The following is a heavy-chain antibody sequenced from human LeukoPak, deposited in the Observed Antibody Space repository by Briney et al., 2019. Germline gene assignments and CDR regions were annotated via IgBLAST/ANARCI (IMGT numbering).Heavy chain of an antibody. CDR1: GFTFSSYG. CDR3: ASPYDILTGYSLGDAFDI. CDR2: ISYDGSNK. V-gene: IGHV3-30*03. D-gene: IGHD3-9*01. Sequence: GRSLRLSCAASGFTFSSYGMHWVRQAPGKGLEWVAVISYDGSNKYYADSVKGRFTISRDNSKNTLYLQMNSLGAEDTAVYYCASPYDILTGYSLGDAFDIWGQGTMVTVSS. J-gene: IGHJ3*02.